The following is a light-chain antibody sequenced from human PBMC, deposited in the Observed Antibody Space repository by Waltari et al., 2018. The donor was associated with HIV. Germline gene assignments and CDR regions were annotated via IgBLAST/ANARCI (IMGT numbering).Light chain of an antibody. Sequence: QSVLNQSPSASGPPAQRVIISCSGSSSNLGSNTVTWYQQFPGTAPKLLIYSYGQRPSGVPERFSGSKSATSASLAISGLRSEDEADYYCATWDDSLNAWVFGGGTKLTVL. CDR2: SYG. CDR3: ATWDDSLNAWV. V-gene: IGLV1-44*01. CDR1: SSNLGSNT. J-gene: IGLJ3*02.